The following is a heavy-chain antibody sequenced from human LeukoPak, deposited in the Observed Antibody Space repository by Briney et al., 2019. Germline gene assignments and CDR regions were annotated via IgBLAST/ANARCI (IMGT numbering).Heavy chain of an antibody. D-gene: IGHD3-10*01. CDR3: ASLGGVRYYYGSGSYYNPRYYYYMDV. J-gene: IGHJ6*03. Sequence: PXETLSLTCTVSGGSISSGSYYWSWIRQPPGKGLEWLGYIYYSGSSNYNPSLKSRVTMSADTSKNQFSLKLSSVTAADTAVYYCASLGGVRYYYGSGSYYNPRYYYYMDVWGKGTTVTVSS. CDR1: GGSISSGSYY. CDR2: IYYSGSS. V-gene: IGHV4-61*01.